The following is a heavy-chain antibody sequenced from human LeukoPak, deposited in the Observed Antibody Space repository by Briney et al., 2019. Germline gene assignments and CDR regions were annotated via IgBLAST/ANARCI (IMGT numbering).Heavy chain of an antibody. J-gene: IGHJ4*02. D-gene: IGHD3-10*01. CDR2: INISGNT. CDR1: GDSITSYY. Sequence: SETLSLTCTVSGDSITSYYWSWIRQPAGKGLEWIGRINISGNTNYNPSLKSRVTISVDTSKNQFSLHLSSVTAADTAVYYCARAPHFFDARGSRYYFDSWGQGALATVSS. CDR3: ARAPHFFDARGSRYYFDS. V-gene: IGHV4-4*07.